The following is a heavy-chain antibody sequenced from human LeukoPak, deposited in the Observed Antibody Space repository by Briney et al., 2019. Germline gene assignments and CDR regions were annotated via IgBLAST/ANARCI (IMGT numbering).Heavy chain of an antibody. V-gene: IGHV3-21*01. CDR1: EFTFNTYT. Sequence: PGESLRLSCAAAEFTFNTYTMIWVRQAPGKGLEWVSSIHTSGDIYYADSVKGRFTISRDDATTSLFLQMNSLGADDTAVYYCASREPAGHWGQGTLVTVSS. CDR3: ASREPAGH. D-gene: IGHD1-14*01. CDR2: IHTSGDI. J-gene: IGHJ4*02.